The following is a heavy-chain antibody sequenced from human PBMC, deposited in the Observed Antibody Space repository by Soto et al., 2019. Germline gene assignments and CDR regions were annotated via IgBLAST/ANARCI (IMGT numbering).Heavy chain of an antibody. D-gene: IGHD5-12*01. V-gene: IGHV3-73*01. J-gene: IGHJ4*02. CDR2: IGSKGETYAT. Sequence: GGSLRLSCAASGFNFGASALQWVRQASGKGLEWLGRIGSKGETYATAYAASVKGRFTISRDDSKNTAYLQMNSLESEDTAVYYCAKAISGYNAPLDHWGQGTRVTVSS. CDR1: GFNFGASA. CDR3: AKAISGYNAPLDH.